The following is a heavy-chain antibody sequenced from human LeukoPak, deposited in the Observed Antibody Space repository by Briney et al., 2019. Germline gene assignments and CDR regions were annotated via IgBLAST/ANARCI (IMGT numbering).Heavy chain of an antibody. CDR1: GGSFSGYY. D-gene: IGHD3-10*01. CDR3: ARQKQGRGSADYYGSGRHDRHFDY. V-gene: IGHV4-34*01. CDR2: INHSGST. Sequence: PSETLSLTCAVYGGSFSGYYWSWIRQPPGKVLEWIGEINHSGSTNYNPSLKSRVTISVDTSKNQFSLKLSSVTAADTAVYHCARQKQGRGSADYYGSGRHDRHFDYWGQGTLVTVSS. J-gene: IGHJ4*02.